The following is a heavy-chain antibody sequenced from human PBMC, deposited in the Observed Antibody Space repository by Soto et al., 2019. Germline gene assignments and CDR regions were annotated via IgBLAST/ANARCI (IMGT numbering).Heavy chain of an antibody. V-gene: IGHV3-21*06. Sequence: PAGALALPCAASGVMFRDYTMNWVRQAPGKGLEWLSSISDDSSYIDYADSLRGRFTVSRDNARNSLYLQIDSLGVEDTAVYYCGTRYYCNHSGPGTLVPVSS. CDR1: GVMFRDYT. CDR3: GTRYYCNH. D-gene: IGHD3-22*01. J-gene: IGHJ5*02. CDR2: ISDDSSYI.